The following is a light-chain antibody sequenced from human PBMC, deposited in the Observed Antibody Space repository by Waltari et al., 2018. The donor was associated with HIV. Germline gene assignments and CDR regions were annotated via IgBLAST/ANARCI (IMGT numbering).Light chain of an antibody. Sequence: QSALTQPASVSGSPGQSITISCTGTSSDVASYNLVSWFQHHPGKAPKLMIYEVSKRPSGVSNRFSGSKSGNTASLTISGLQAEDEADYYCCSYAGSSTVVFGGGTKLTVL. CDR1: SSDVASYNL. J-gene: IGLJ2*01. CDR3: CSYAGSSTVV. CDR2: EVS. V-gene: IGLV2-23*02.